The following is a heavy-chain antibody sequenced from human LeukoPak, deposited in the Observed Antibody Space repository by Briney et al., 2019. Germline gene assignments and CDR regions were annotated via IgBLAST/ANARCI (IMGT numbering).Heavy chain of an antibody. D-gene: IGHD4-17*01. Sequence: GGSLRLSCAASGFIFSNYAMSWVRQAPGKGLEWVSAIDSTGAYTWYADSVKGRFTISKDSSKTILYLQMNSLRAEDAAVYYCAREMGGTVTSYGVRYYYGMDVWGQGTTVTVSS. J-gene: IGHJ6*02. CDR1: GFIFSNYA. CDR2: IDSTGAYT. V-gene: IGHV3-23*01. CDR3: AREMGGTVTSYGVRYYYGMDV.